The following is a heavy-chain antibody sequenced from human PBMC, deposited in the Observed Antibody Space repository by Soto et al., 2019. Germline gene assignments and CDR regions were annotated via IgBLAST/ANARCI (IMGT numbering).Heavy chain of an antibody. CDR1: GSTFSSYA. D-gene: IGHD6-25*01. J-gene: IGHJ4*02. Sequence: ASVKVSCKASGSTFSSYAITWVRRAPGQGLEWMGWISAHNGNTNYAQNFQDRLTMTSDTSTSTAYMELRSLTSDDTVMYYCARDRAHSNGYYGFYFDYWGQGSLVTVSS. CDR2: ISAHNGNT. CDR3: ARDRAHSNGYYGFYFDY. V-gene: IGHV1-18*01.